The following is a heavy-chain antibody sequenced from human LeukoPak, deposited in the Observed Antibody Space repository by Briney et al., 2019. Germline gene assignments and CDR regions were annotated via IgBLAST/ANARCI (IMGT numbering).Heavy chain of an antibody. CDR2: ISYDGSNK. D-gene: IGHD1-26*01. J-gene: IGHJ4*02. CDR3: AKERELLRHYFDY. V-gene: IGHV3-30*18. CDR1: GFTFSSYG. Sequence: QPGRSLRLSCAASGFTFSSYGMHWVRQAPGKGLEWVAVISYDGSNKYYADSVKGRFTISRDNSKNTLYLQMNSLRAEDTAVYYCAKERELLRHYFDYWGQGTLVTVSS.